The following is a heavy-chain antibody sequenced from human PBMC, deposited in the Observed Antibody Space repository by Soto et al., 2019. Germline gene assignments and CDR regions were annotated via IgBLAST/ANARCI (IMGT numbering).Heavy chain of an antibody. J-gene: IGHJ4*02. CDR3: TTEPTIVVVTAIIAGY. CDR2: IKSKTDGGTT. D-gene: IGHD2-21*02. V-gene: IGHV3-15*01. CDR1: GFTFSNAW. Sequence: GGSLRLSCAASGFTFSNAWMSWVRQAPGKXLEWVGRIKSKTDGGTTDYAAPVKGRFTISRDDSKNTLYLQMNSLKTEDTAVYYCTTEPTIVVVTAIIAGYWGQGPLVTVSS.